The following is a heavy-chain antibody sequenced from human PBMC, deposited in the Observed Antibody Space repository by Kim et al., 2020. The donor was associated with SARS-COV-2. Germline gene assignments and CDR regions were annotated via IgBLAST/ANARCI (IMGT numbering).Heavy chain of an antibody. CDR3: ARRPRSGWGLDAFDI. V-gene: IGHV5-51*01. CDR2: IYPGDSDT. J-gene: IGHJ3*02. Sequence: GESLKISCKGSGYSFTSYWIGWVRQMPGKGLEWMGIIYPGDSDTRYSPSIQSQVTISADKPISTAYLQWSSLKASDTAMYYCARRPRSGWGLDAFDIWGQGTMVTVSS. D-gene: IGHD6-19*01. CDR1: GYSFTSYW.